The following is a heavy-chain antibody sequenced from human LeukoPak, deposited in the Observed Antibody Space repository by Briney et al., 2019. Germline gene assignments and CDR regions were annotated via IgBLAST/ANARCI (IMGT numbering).Heavy chain of an antibody. CDR2: IKSKTDGGTT. J-gene: IGHJ3*02. CDR3: TTAGDYGDYLWGGDAFDI. D-gene: IGHD4-17*01. Sequence: GGSLRLSCAVSGFTFRTYWMSWVRQAPGKGLEWVGRIKSKTDGGTTDYAAPVKGRFTISRDDSKNTLYLRMNSLKTEDTAVYYCTTAGDYGDYLWGGDAFDIWGQGTMVTVSS. V-gene: IGHV3-15*01. CDR1: GFTFRTYW.